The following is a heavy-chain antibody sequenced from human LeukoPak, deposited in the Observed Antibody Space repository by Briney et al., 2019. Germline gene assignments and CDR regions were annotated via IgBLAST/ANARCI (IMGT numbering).Heavy chain of an antibody. D-gene: IGHD6-13*01. J-gene: IGHJ4*02. Sequence: GGSLRLSCAVSGFTVSSNYMSWVRQAPGKGLEWVSVIYGGVSTSYADFVKGRFTISRDNSKNTLYLQMNSLRAEDTAVYYCARSDGIAAAGPFDYWGQGTLVTVSS. CDR3: ARSDGIAAAGPFDY. CDR1: GFTVSSNY. V-gene: IGHV3-53*01. CDR2: IYGGVST.